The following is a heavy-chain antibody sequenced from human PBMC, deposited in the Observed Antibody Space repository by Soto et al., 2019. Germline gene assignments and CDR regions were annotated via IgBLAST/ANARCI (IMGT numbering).Heavy chain of an antibody. Sequence: QVQLVQSGGGVVQPGRSLRLSCVASGFTFSRHGLHWVRQAPGKGLEWVAVIWYDGSKKYYADSVRGRFTVSRDDSRNTLYLQMDSLRDEDTAVYYCTREDSVGWLAEYWGQGTLVTVSS. J-gene: IGHJ4*02. CDR2: IWYDGSKK. D-gene: IGHD6-19*01. V-gene: IGHV3-33*01. CDR1: GFTFSRHG. CDR3: TREDSVGWLAEY.